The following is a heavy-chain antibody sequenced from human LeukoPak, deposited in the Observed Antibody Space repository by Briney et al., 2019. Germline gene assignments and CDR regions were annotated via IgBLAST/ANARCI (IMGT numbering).Heavy chain of an antibody. CDR3: ARQYYETLTGPNWFDA. CDR1: GYTFTSNW. Sequence: ASVKVSCKGSGYTFTSNWIGWVRQMPGKGLEWMGIILPSNSDTRYSPSFKGQVTMSVDKSISTAYLQWTSLKASDTAMYYCARQYYETLTGPNWFDAWGQGTLSPSPQ. D-gene: IGHD3-9*01. V-gene: IGHV5-51*01. J-gene: IGHJ5*02. CDR2: ILPSNSDT.